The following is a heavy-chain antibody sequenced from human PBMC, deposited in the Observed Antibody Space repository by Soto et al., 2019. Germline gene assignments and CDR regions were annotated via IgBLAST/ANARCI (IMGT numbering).Heavy chain of an antibody. D-gene: IGHD6-19*01. Sequence: ASVKVSCKASGYTFTSYGISWVRQAPGQGLEWMGWISAYNGNTNYAQKLQGRVTMTTDTSTSTAYMELRSLRSDDTAVYYCARDNSVAGDWYFDLWGRGTLVTVSS. CDR2: ISAYNGNT. CDR3: ARDNSVAGDWYFDL. J-gene: IGHJ2*01. V-gene: IGHV1-18*01. CDR1: GYTFTSYG.